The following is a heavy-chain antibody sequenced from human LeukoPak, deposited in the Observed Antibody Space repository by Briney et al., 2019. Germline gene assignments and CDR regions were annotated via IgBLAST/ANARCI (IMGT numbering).Heavy chain of an antibody. CDR2: ISGSGGTT. CDR1: GLTFSSYA. J-gene: IGHJ4*02. D-gene: IGHD1-26*01. V-gene: IGHV3-23*01. CDR3: AKSVSPGGYVGSLYFFDD. Sequence: GGSLRLSYAASGLTFSSYAMSWVSQAPGKGLEWVSTISGSGGTTYYADSVEGQFTISRDNSKNTVSLQMNSLRAEDTAIYYCAKSVSPGGYVGSLYFFDDWGQGTLVTVSS.